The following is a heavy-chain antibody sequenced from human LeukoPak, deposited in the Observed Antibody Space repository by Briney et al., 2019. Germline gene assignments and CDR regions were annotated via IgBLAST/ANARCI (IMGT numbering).Heavy chain of an antibody. Sequence: ASVKVSCKASGYSFTGYYVFWARQAPGQGLEWMGWINPNGGGTNYAQKFQDRVTLTGDTSISTVYMELTRLRSDDTAVYFCARNIVDAVAVGYWGRGTLITVSS. CDR2: INPNGGGT. V-gene: IGHV1-2*02. J-gene: IGHJ4*02. D-gene: IGHD6-19*01. CDR1: GYSFTGYY. CDR3: ARNIVDAVAVGY.